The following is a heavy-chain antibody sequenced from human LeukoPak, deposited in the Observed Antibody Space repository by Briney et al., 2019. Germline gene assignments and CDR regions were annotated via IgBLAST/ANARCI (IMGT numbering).Heavy chain of an antibody. D-gene: IGHD1-26*01. V-gene: IGHV3-33*01. Sequence: PGGSLRLSCAASGFTFSSYGMHWVRQAPGKGLEWVAVIWYDGSNKYYADSVKGRFTISRDNSKNTLYLQMNSLRAGDTAVYYCARSGGSYAFDYWGQGTLVTVSS. CDR2: IWYDGSNK. CDR1: GFTFSSYG. CDR3: ARSGGSYAFDY. J-gene: IGHJ4*02.